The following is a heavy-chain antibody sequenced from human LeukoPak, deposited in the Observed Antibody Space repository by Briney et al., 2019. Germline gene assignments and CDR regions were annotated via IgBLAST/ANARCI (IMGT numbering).Heavy chain of an antibody. CDR3: AREGYYDTWEWDY. CDR2: ISSSSSYI. D-gene: IGHD3-9*01. J-gene: IGHJ4*02. V-gene: IGHV3-21*01. CDR1: GFTFGSYS. Sequence: GGSLRLSCAASGFTFGSYSMNWVRQAPGKGLEWVSSISSSSSYIYYADSVKGRFTISRDNAKNSLYLQMNSLRAEDTAVYYCAREGYYDTWEWDYWGQGTLVTVSS.